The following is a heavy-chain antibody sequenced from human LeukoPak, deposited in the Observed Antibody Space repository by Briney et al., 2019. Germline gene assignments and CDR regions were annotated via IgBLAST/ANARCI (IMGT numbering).Heavy chain of an antibody. D-gene: IGHD3-22*01. J-gene: IGHJ4*02. Sequence: GGSLRLSCAASGFTVSRYWMHWVRQAPGKGLVWVARINVEGNYIDYAESVKGRFTISRDSAKNTLYLQMNSVRAEDTAVYSCARDLTGPYDHWGQGTLVTVSS. V-gene: IGHV3-74*01. CDR3: ARDLTGPYDH. CDR2: INVEGNYI. CDR1: GFTVSRYW.